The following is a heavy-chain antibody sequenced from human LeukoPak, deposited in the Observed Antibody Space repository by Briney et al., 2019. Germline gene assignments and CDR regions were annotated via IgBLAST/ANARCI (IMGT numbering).Heavy chain of an antibody. CDR3: ARVYRDDFWSGYSTHFDY. J-gene: IGHJ4*02. V-gene: IGHV4-59*01. Sequence: PSETLSLTCTVSGGSISSYYWSWIRQPPGKGLEWIGYIYNSGSTNYNPSLKSRVTISVDTSKNQFSLKLTPVTAADTAVYYCARVYRDDFWSGYSTHFDYWGQGTLVTVSS. CDR1: GGSISSYY. D-gene: IGHD3-3*01. CDR2: IYNSGST.